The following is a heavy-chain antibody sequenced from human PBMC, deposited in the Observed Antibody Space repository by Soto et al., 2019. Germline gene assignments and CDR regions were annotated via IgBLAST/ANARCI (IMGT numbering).Heavy chain of an antibody. D-gene: IGHD3-16*01. J-gene: IGHJ5*02. Sequence: EVQLVESGGGLVQPGGSLRLSCAASGFTFSNYWMHWVRQVPGKGLVWVSRINGDESHPAYADSVEGRFTISRDNAKNTRYLQMNSLRAEDTAVYYCARGLGYAAAWGQGILVTVSS. V-gene: IGHV3-74*03. CDR2: INGDESHP. CDR3: ARGLGYAAA. CDR1: GFTFSNYW.